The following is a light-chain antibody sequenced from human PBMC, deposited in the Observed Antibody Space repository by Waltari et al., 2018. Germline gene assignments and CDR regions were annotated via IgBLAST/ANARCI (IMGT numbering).Light chain of an antibody. Sequence: QSALTQPASVSGSPGQSITLSCTGTSSDVGGYNDVSWYQHHPGKAPKLMIYDVNKRPSGVSDRFSGSKSGNTASLTISGLQTEDEADYYCTSYTSSSTYVFGIGTKVTVL. CDR1: SSDVGGYND. CDR3: TSYTSSSTYV. V-gene: IGLV2-14*03. J-gene: IGLJ1*01. CDR2: DVN.